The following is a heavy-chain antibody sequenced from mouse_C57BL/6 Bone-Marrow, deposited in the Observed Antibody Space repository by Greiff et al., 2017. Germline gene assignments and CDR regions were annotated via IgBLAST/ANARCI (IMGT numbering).Heavy chain of an antibody. V-gene: IGHV1-26*01. CDR1: GYTFTDYY. CDR3: AREAIYYDYDGFAY. D-gene: IGHD2-4*01. J-gene: IGHJ3*01. Sequence: EVQLQQSGPELVKPGASVKISCKASGYTFTDYYMNWVKQSHGKSLEWIGDINPNNGGTSYNQKFKGKATLTVDKSSSTAYMELRSLTSEDSAVYYCAREAIYYDYDGFAYWGQGTLVTVSA. CDR2: INPNNGGT.